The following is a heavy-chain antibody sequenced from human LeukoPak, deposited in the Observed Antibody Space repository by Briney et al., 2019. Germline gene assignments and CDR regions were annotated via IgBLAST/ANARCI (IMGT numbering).Heavy chain of an antibody. CDR2: IIPIFGTA. J-gene: IGHJ4*02. Sequence: SVKVSCKASGGTYSSYAISWVRQAPGQGLEWMGGIIPIFGTANYAQKFQGRVTITTDESTSTAHMELSSLRSEDTAVYYCAIGDYYDSSGYQEYWGQGTLVTVSS. D-gene: IGHD3-22*01. V-gene: IGHV1-69*05. CDR1: GGTYSSYA. CDR3: AIGDYYDSSGYQEY.